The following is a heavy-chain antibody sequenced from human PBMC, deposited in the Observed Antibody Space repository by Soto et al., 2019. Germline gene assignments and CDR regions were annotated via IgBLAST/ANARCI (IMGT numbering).Heavy chain of an antibody. CDR2: INPSGGST. Sequence: ASVKVSCKVSGYTFTNYGINWVRQAPGQGLEWMGIINPSGGSTSYAQKFQGRVTMTRDTSTSTVYMELSSLRSEDTAVYYCARVKGHSAYHYWGQGTLVTVSS. V-gene: IGHV1-46*01. CDR3: ARVKGHSAYHY. D-gene: IGHD6-13*01. CDR1: GYTFTNYG. J-gene: IGHJ4*02.